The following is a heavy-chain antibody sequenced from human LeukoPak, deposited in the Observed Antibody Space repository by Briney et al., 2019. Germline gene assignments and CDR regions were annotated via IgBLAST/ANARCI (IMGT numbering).Heavy chain of an antibody. D-gene: IGHD2-8*01. CDR1: GFTFSSYA. Sequence: GGSLRLSCAASGFTFSSYAMRWVRQAPGKGLEGVSGISGSGDSTYYADSGKGRFTISRDNSKNTLYLQLNSLRAEDTVVYYCARVRCTNGVCYLDYWGQGTLVTVS. CDR3: ARVRCTNGVCYLDY. J-gene: IGHJ4*02. V-gene: IGHV3-23*01. CDR2: ISGSGDST.